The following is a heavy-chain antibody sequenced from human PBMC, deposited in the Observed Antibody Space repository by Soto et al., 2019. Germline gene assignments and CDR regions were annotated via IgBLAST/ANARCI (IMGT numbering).Heavy chain of an antibody. CDR3: VRVGITFMRGRIRGGHYGLDV. J-gene: IGHJ6*02. CDR2: INGVGTYV. V-gene: IGHV3-21*01. CDR1: GFTFSSYT. D-gene: IGHD3-10*01. Sequence: EVRLVESGGGLVKTGGSLRISCAASGFTFSSYTMNWVRQAPGKGLEWVANINGVGTYVYYIDSVQGRFTISRDNAKNSVYLQMSSLRVEETAVYYCVRVGITFMRGRIRGGHYGLDVWGQGTTVTVSS.